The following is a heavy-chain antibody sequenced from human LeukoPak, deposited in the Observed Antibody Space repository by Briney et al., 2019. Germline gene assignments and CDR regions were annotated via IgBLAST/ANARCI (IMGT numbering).Heavy chain of an antibody. D-gene: IGHD2-21*02. V-gene: IGHV3-7*01. CDR3: ATWGDTTAEYFQR. J-gene: IGHJ1*01. Sequence: HPGGSLRLSCSASGFTFSTYWMSWVRQAPGKGLEWVANMRRDGNEIYYLDSVRGRFTISRDNAQNSMYLQMNSLRVEDTAVYYCATWGDTTAEYFQRWGQGTLVTVSS. CDR2: MRRDGNEI. CDR1: GFTFSTYW.